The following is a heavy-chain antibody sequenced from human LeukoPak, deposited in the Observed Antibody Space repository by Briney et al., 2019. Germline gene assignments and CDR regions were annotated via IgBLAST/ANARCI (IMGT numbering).Heavy chain of an antibody. Sequence: GGSLRLSCAASGFTFSSYAISWVRQAPGKGLEWVSAISGSGGSTYYADSVKGRFTISRDNSKNTLYLQMNSLRAEDMALYYCAKGFYYDSSGGFDYWGQGTLVTVSS. D-gene: IGHD3-22*01. CDR1: GFTFSSYA. CDR3: AKGFYYDSSGGFDY. CDR2: ISGSGGST. J-gene: IGHJ4*02. V-gene: IGHV3-23*01.